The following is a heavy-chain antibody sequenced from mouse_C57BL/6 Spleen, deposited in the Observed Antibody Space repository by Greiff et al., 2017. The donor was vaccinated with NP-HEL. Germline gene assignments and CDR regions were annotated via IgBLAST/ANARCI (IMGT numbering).Heavy chain of an antibody. V-gene: IGHV5-12*01. CDR3: ARIYYDYGYAMDY. D-gene: IGHD2-4*01. CDR1: GFTFSDYY. CDR2: ISNGGGST. J-gene: IGHJ4*01. Sequence: EVHLVESGGGLVQPGGSLKLSCAASGFTFSDYYMYWVRQTPEKRLEWVAYISNGGGSTYYPDTVKGRFTISRDNAKNTLYLQMSRLKSEDTAMYYCARIYYDYGYAMDYWGQGTSVTVSS.